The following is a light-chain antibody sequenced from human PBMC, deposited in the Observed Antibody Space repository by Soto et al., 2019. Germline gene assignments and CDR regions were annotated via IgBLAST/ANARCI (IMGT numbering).Light chain of an antibody. CDR1: SSNIGAGYE. J-gene: IGLJ1*01. Sequence: QSVLTQPPSVSKAPGQRVTIYCTGSSSNIGAGYEAHWYQQVPGTAPKLLIYENNNRPSGVPDRFSGSKSGTSASLAITGLQAEDEAEYYCQSYDSSLSGYVFGTGTKVTVL. CDR3: QSYDSSLSGYV. CDR2: ENN. V-gene: IGLV1-40*01.